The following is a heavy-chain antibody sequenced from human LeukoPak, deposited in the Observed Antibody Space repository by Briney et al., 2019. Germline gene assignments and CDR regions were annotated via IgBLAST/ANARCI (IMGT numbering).Heavy chain of an antibody. Sequence: SETLSLTCTVSGGSISSYNWSWIRQPPGKGLEWIGYIYYSGSTNYNPSLKSRVTISVDTSKNQFSLKLSSVTAADTAVYYCARSSIGGYSARFDPWGQGTLVTVSS. CDR3: ARSSIGGYSARFDP. J-gene: IGHJ5*02. D-gene: IGHD3-10*01. CDR1: GGSISSYN. V-gene: IGHV4-59*01. CDR2: IYYSGST.